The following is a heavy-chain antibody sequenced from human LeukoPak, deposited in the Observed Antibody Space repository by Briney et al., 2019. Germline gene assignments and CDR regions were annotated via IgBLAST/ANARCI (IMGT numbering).Heavy chain of an antibody. Sequence: KASETLSLTCAVYGGSFSGYYWSWIRQPPGKGLEWIGEINHSGSTNYNPSLKSRVTISVDTSKNQFSLKLSSVTAADTAVYYCARGLTYYYDSGGYYHFDYWGQGTLVTVSS. D-gene: IGHD3-22*01. V-gene: IGHV4-34*01. J-gene: IGHJ4*02. CDR2: INHSGST. CDR3: ARGLTYYYDSGGYYHFDY. CDR1: GGSFSGYY.